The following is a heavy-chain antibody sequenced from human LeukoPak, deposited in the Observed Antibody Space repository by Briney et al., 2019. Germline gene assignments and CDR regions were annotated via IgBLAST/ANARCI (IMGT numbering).Heavy chain of an antibody. D-gene: IGHD5-18*01. CDR3: ARLGRGYSYGRQGGIDY. CDR2: INHSGST. Sequence: SETLSLTCAVYGGSFSGYYWSWIRQPPGKGLEWIGEINHSGSTNYNPSLKSRATISVDTSKNQFSLKLSSVTAADTAVYYCARLGRGYSYGRQGGIDYWGQGTLVTVSS. CDR1: GGSFSGYY. J-gene: IGHJ4*02. V-gene: IGHV4-34*01.